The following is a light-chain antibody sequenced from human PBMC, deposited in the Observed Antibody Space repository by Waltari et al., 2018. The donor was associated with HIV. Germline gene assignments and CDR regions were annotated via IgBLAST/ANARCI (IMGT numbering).Light chain of an antibody. CDR1: QGIRND. J-gene: IGKJ2*01. CDR2: AAS. CDR3: LQHNSYPLNT. Sequence: DIQMTQSPSSLSASVGDRVTITCRASQGIRNDLDWYQQKPGKAPKRLIYAASSLQSGVPSRFSGSGSGTEFTLTISSLQPEDFASYYCLQHNSYPLNTFGQGTKLEIK. V-gene: IGKV1-17*01.